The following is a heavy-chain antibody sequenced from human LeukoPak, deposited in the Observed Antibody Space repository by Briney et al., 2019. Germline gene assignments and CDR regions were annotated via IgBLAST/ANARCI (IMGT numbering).Heavy chain of an antibody. Sequence: SQALSLTCALSGDILSSNSAGWIWIRQSPSRGLEWLGMTYYRSKWYHDYAVSVKSRITVTSDTSKNQFSLQLNSVTPEDAAVYYCARTTQGIFDYWGQGTLVTVSS. V-gene: IGHV6-1*01. D-gene: IGHD1-1*01. CDR1: GDILSSNSAG. CDR2: TYYRSKWYH. CDR3: ARTTQGIFDY. J-gene: IGHJ4*02.